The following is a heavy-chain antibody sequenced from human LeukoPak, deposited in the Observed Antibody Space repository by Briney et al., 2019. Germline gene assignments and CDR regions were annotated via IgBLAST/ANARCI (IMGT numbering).Heavy chain of an antibody. Sequence: GRSLRLSCAASGFTFSSYGMHWVRQAPGKGLEWVAVISYDGSNKYYADSVKGRFTISRDNSKNTLYLQMNSLRAEDTAVYHCAKDSGSSGWENYYYYGMDVWGQGTTVTVSS. CDR1: GFTFSSYG. J-gene: IGHJ6*02. CDR2: ISYDGSNK. CDR3: AKDSGSSGWENYYYYGMDV. V-gene: IGHV3-30*18. D-gene: IGHD6-19*01.